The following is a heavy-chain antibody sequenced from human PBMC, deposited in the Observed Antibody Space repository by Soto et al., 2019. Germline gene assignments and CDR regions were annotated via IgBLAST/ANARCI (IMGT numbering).Heavy chain of an antibody. Sequence: GASVKVSCKASGYTFTGYYIHWVRQAPGQGLEWMGWINPNSGGTNYAQKFQGWVTMTRDTSISTAYMELSRLRSDDTAVYYCARGTYSSSPGYYYYGMDVWGQGTTVTVSS. D-gene: IGHD6-13*01. CDR3: ARGTYSSSPGYYYYGMDV. J-gene: IGHJ6*02. CDR1: GYTFTGYY. CDR2: INPNSGGT. V-gene: IGHV1-2*04.